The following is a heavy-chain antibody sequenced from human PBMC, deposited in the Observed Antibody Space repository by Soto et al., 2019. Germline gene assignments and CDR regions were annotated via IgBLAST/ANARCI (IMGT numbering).Heavy chain of an antibody. J-gene: IGHJ4*02. CDR1: GGSISSYY. Sequence: PSETLSLTCTVSGGSISSYYWSWIRQPPGKGLEWIGYIYYSGSTNYNPSLKSRVTISVDTSKNQFSLKLSSVTAADTAVYYCARDRFRYSYGHYFDYWGQGTLVTVSS. CDR3: ARDRFRYSYGHYFDY. V-gene: IGHV4-59*13. D-gene: IGHD5-18*01. CDR2: IYYSGST.